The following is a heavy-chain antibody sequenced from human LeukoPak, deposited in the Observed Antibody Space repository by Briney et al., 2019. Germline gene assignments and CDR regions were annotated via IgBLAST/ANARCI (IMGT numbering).Heavy chain of an antibody. CDR3: ARGLTALGDYYMDV. J-gene: IGHJ6*03. CDR1: GYTFTSYG. Sequence: ASVKVSCKASGYTFTSYGISWVRQAPGQGLEWMGWMNPNSGNTGYAQKFQGRVTITRNTSISTAYMELSSLRSEDTAVYYCARGLTALGDYYMDVWGKGTTVTVSS. CDR2: MNPNSGNT. V-gene: IGHV1-8*03.